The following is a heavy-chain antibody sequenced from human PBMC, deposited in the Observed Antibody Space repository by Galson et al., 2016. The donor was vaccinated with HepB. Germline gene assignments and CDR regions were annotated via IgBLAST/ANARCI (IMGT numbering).Heavy chain of an antibody. D-gene: IGHD3-10*01. J-gene: IGHJ5*02. Sequence: SLRLSCAASGFTFSHYGMHWVRQAPGKGLEWVAIISYDGSLKFYADSVKGRFTISRDNSNNKVFLQLNSLRVDDTAVYYCARALASKGTNWFDPWGQGTLVTVSS. V-gene: IGHV3-30*03. CDR3: ARALASKGTNWFDP. CDR2: ISYDGSLK. CDR1: GFTFSHYG.